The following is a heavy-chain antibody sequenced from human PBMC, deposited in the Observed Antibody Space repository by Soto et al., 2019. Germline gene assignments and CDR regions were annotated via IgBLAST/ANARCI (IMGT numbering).Heavy chain of an antibody. D-gene: IGHD3-22*01. CDR3: ARGDSSGYYYFDY. CDR2: ISYDGSNK. V-gene: IGHV3-30-3*01. Sequence: SLRLSCAASGFTFSSYAMHWVRQAPGKGLEWVAVISYDGSNKYYADSVKGRFTISRDNSKNTLYLQMNSLRAEDTAVYYCARGDSSGYYYFDYWGQGTLVTVSS. J-gene: IGHJ4*02. CDR1: GFTFSSYA.